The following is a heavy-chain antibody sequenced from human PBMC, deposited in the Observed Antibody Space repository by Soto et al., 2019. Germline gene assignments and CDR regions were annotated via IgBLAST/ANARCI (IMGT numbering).Heavy chain of an antibody. CDR2: IYWDDDK. Sequence: SGPTLVNPTQTLTLTCTFSGFSLSTSGVGVGWIRQPPGKALEWLALIYWDDDKRYSPSLKSRLTITKDTSKNQVVLTMTNMDPVDTATYYCARDFVVGGPTINYYYGMDVWGQGTTVTVSS. D-gene: IGHD1-26*01. CDR3: ARDFVVGGPTINYYYGMDV. V-gene: IGHV2-5*02. J-gene: IGHJ6*02. CDR1: GFSLSTSGVG.